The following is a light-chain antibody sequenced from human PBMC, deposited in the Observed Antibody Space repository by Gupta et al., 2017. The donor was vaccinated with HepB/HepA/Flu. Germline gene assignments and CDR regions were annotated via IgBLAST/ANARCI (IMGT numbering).Light chain of an antibody. J-gene: IGKJ3*01. CDR1: QILLHSNGYNL. CDR2: LGS. Sequence: DIVMTQSPLSLPVTPGEPASISCRSSQILLHSNGYNLLDWYLQKPGQSPQLLIYLGSNRASGVSDRFSGSGSGTYFTLKISRVEAEDVGVYYCRQALQTPFTFGPGTKVDIK. V-gene: IGKV2-28*01. CDR3: RQALQTPFT.